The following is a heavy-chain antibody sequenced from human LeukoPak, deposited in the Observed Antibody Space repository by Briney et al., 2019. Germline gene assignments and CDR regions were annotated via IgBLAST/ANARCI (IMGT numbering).Heavy chain of an antibody. Sequence: SETLSLTCSVSGDSISSYSWSWIRQPAGKGLEWIGRISKSGSTISNPSLKSRVTMSVDTSKNQFSLNLHSVTAADTAVYYCARGENTVGATDFDYWGQGTLVTVSS. CDR3: ARGENTVGATDFDY. V-gene: IGHV4-4*07. CDR1: GDSISSYS. D-gene: IGHD1-26*01. J-gene: IGHJ4*02. CDR2: ISKSGST.